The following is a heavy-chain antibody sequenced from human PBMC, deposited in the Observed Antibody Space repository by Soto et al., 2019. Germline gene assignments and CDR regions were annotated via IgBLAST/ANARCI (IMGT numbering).Heavy chain of an antibody. V-gene: IGHV1-2*02. J-gene: IGHJ6*02. CDR3: ARAGRHLAALAAYYYYPLDV. D-gene: IGHD3-10*01. CDR2: INPNSGDT. CDR1: GYTFSAYY. Sequence: ASVKVSCKASGYTFSAYYIHWVRQAPGQGLEWMGWINPNSGDTNFAQKFQGRVNMTRAASISTAFMELSRLTADDTAVYYCARAGRHLAALAAYYYYPLDVWGQGTRVTVYS.